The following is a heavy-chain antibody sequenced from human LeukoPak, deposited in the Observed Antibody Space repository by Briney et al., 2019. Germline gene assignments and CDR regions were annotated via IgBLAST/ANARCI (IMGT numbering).Heavy chain of an antibody. J-gene: IGHJ4*02. V-gene: IGHV1-69*06. CDR3: ARAQYYFDY. CDR2: IIPIFGTA. Sequence: SVKVSCKASGGTFSSYANSWVRHAPGQGLEWMGGIIPIFGTANYAQKFQGRVTITADKSTSTAYMELSSLRSEDTAVYYCARAQYYFDYWGQGTLVTVS. CDR1: GGTFSSYA.